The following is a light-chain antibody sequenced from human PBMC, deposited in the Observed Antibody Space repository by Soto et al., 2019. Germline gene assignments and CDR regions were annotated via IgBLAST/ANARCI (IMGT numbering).Light chain of an antibody. CDR2: AAS. CDR1: QGIRND. CDR3: LQDYNYPKYT. Sequence: AIPMTQSPSSLSESVGDRVTITCRASQGIRNDLGWYQQKPGKAPKLLIYAASSLQSGVPSRFSGSGSGTDFTLTISSLQPEDFATYYCLQDYNYPKYTFGQGTKLEIK. V-gene: IGKV1-6*01. J-gene: IGKJ2*01.